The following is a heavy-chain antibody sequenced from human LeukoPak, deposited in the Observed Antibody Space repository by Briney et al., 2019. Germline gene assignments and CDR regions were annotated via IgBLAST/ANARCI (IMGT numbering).Heavy chain of an antibody. CDR2: IYYSGST. V-gene: IGHV4-59*01. CDR3: ARVAAGYFDY. J-gene: IGHJ4*02. CDR1: GGSISSYY. Sequence: PLETLSLTCTVSGGSISSYYWSWIRQPPGKGLEWIGYIYYSGSTNYNPSLKSRVTISVDTSKNQFSLKLSSVTAADTAVYYCARVAAGYFDYWGQGTLVTVSS. D-gene: IGHD1-14*01.